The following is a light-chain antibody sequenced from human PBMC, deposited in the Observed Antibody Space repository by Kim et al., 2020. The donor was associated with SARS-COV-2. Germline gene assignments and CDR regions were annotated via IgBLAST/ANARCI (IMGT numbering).Light chain of an antibody. V-gene: IGLV6-57*02. CDR3: QSYDSSNRV. CDR1: SGSIASNY. CDR2: EDN. Sequence: TTVTISCTGSSGSIASNYVQWYQQRPGSAPTTVIYEDNQRPSGVPDRFSGSIDSSSNSASLTISGLKTEDEADYYCQSYDSSNRVFGGGTQLTVL. J-gene: IGLJ3*02.